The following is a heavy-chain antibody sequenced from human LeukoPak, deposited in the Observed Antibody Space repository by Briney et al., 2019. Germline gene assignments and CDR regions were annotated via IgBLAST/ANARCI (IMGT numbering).Heavy chain of an antibody. D-gene: IGHD6-13*01. CDR2: ISGLGGSA. CDR1: GFTFSSYA. Sequence: GGSLRLSCAASGFTFSSYAMSWVRQAPGKGLEWVSGISGLGGSAYYAASVKGRFIISRDNSGNTLFFQLTNLRVEDTAVYYCARRGGSSWSSFDYWGHGTLVTVSS. V-gene: IGHV3-23*01. J-gene: IGHJ4*01. CDR3: ARRGGSSWSSFDY.